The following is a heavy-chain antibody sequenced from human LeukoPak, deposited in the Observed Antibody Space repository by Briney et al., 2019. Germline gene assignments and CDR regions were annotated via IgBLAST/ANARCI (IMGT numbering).Heavy chain of an antibody. J-gene: IGHJ5*02. CDR2: INHSGST. V-gene: IGHV4-34*01. CDR3: ARGPNSITMLRALTTGGWFDP. Sequence: SETLSLTCAVYGGSFSGYYWSWIRQPPGKGLEWIGEINHSGSTNYNPSLKSRVTISVDTSKYQFSLKLSSVTAADTAVYYCARGPNSITMLRALTTGGWFDPWGQGTLVTVSS. CDR1: GGSFSGYY. D-gene: IGHD3-10*01.